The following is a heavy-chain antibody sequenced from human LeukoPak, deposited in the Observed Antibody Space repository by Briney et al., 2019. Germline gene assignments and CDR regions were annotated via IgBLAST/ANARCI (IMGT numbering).Heavy chain of an antibody. CDR2: INHSGST. CDR1: GGSFSGYY. D-gene: IGHD4-23*01. J-gene: IGHJ6*03. V-gene: IGHV4-34*01. Sequence: PSETLSLTCAVYGGSFSGYYWSWIRQPPGKGLEWIGEINHSGSTNYNPSLKSRVTISVDTSKNQFSLKLSSVTAADTAVYYCARDGFGGNPVGYYYYYMDVWGKGTTVTVSS. CDR3: ARDGFGGNPVGYYYYYMDV.